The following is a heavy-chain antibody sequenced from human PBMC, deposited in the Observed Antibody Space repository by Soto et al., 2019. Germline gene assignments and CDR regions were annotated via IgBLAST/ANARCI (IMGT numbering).Heavy chain of an antibody. CDR1: GYTFTKYD. CDR2: LNPTSGNT. Sequence: QVQLVQSGAEVKTPGASVKVSCKASGYTFTKYDMNCERQAPGQGLEWMGWLNPTSGNTGYAQKFQGRLTMTWDTAIGIAHMELSSLRNEDTAVYYCARSDGHTFNWLDSWGQGTLVTVSA. J-gene: IGHJ5*01. V-gene: IGHV1-8*01. D-gene: IGHD2-2*02. CDR3: ARSDGHTFNWLDS.